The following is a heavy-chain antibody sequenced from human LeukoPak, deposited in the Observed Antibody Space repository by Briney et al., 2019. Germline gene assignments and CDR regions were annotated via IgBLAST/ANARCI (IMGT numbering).Heavy chain of an antibody. J-gene: IGHJ4*02. V-gene: IGHV3-48*04. D-gene: IGHD2-21*02. Sequence: GGSLRLSCAASGFTFSSYAMSWVRQAPGKGLEWVSYISSSGSTIYYADSVKGRFTISRDNSKNSLYLQMNSLRAEDTAVYYCARGGGNYCGCDCYRQPFDYWGQGTLVTVSS. CDR1: GFTFSSYA. CDR2: ISSSGSTI. CDR3: ARGGGNYCGCDCYRQPFDY.